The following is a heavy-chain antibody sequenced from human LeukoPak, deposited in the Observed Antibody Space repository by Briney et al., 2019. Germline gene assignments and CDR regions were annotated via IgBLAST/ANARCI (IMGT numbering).Heavy chain of an antibody. V-gene: IGHV3-7*04. CDR2: INEDGSQK. CDR3: VRDIDH. CDR1: GFTFGTYW. J-gene: IGHJ4*02. Sequence: GGSLRLSCAASGFTFGTYWMSRVRQAPGKGLEWVANINEDGSQKDYLDSVKGRFTISRDNAKDSLYLQMSSLRAEDAAIYYCVRDIDHWGQGTLVTVSS.